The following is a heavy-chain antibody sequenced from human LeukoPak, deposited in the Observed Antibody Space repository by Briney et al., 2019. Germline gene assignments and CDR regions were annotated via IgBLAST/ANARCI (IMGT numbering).Heavy chain of an antibody. Sequence: RGSLRLSCAAYGFTFSSYAMSWVRQAPGKGLEWVSAISGSGGSTYYADSVKGRFTISRDNSKNTLYLQMNSLRAEDTAVYYCAKRSPYYGYAFDYWGQGTLVTVSS. CDR2: ISGSGGST. V-gene: IGHV3-23*01. CDR3: AKRSPYYGYAFDY. J-gene: IGHJ4*02. D-gene: IGHD3-10*01. CDR1: GFTFSSYA.